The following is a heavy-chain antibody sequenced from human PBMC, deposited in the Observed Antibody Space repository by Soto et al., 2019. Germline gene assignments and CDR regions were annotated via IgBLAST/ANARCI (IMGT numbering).Heavy chain of an antibody. V-gene: IGHV4-59*01. J-gene: IGHJ4*02. CDR1: GGSISNFY. CDR2: ISYSGNT. Sequence: SETLSLTCTVSGGSISNFYWSWIRQPPGKGLEWIGYISYSGNTNYNPSLKGRVSISVDTSKNQLSLNLTSVTAADTAVYYCARAPMVLSRSYFDSWGQGTPVTVSS. CDR3: ARAPMVLSRSYFDS. D-gene: IGHD2-8*01.